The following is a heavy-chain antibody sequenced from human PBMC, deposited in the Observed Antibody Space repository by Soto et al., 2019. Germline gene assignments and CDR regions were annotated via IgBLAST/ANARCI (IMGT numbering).Heavy chain of an antibody. CDR3: ARDPSVVVVAATPYYYYGMDV. D-gene: IGHD2-15*01. Sequence: EVQLVESGGGLVQPGGSLRLSCAASGFTFSSYWMSWVRQDPGKGLEWVANIKQDGSEKYYVDSVKGRFTISRDNAKNSLFLQMNSLRAEDTAVYYCARDPSVVVVAATPYYYYGMDVWGQGTTVTVSS. J-gene: IGHJ6*02. CDR2: IKQDGSEK. CDR1: GFTFSSYW. V-gene: IGHV3-7*01.